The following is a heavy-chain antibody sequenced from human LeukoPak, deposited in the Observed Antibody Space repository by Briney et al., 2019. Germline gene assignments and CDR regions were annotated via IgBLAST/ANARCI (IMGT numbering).Heavy chain of an antibody. CDR1: GGSISSGDYY. CDR2: IHYSGST. D-gene: IGHD5-12*01. J-gene: IGHJ4*02. Sequence: SETLSLTCSVSGGSISSGDYYWSWIRQHPGKGLEWIGYIHYSGSTYYNPSLKSRVSISVSTSKNRFSLQLSSVTAADTAVYYCARVIGYDQLDYWGQGTLVAVSS. CDR3: ARVIGYDQLDY. V-gene: IGHV4-31*03.